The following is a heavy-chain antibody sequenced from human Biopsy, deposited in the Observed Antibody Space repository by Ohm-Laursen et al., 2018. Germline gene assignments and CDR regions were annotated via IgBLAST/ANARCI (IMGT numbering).Heavy chain of an antibody. J-gene: IGHJ4*02. V-gene: IGHV4-59*11. CDR2: ISYTGYT. D-gene: IGHD4-23*01. CDR1: GGSFTGHY. CDR3: ARGSNDFGGLYFPR. Sequence: GTLSLTCTASGGSFTGHYWSWIRQPPGKGLEWIGHISYTGYTSYNASLKSRVTISVDTSRNHFSVRLSSLTAADTAVYYCARGSNDFGGLYFPRWGQGTLLTVSS.